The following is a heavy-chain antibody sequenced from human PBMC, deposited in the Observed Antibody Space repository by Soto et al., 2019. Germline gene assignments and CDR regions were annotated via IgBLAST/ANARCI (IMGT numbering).Heavy chain of an antibody. CDR2: IYYSGST. D-gene: IGHD2-2*01. J-gene: IGHJ5*02. Sequence: SETLSLTCPFSGGSISSYYWSWIRQPPGKGLEWIGYIYYSGSTNYNPSLKSRVTISVDTSKNQFSLKLSSVTAADTAVYYCARHYCSSTSCYYLYNQNWFDPWGQGTLVTVS. CDR3: ARHYCSSTSCYYLYNQNWFDP. V-gene: IGHV4-59*01. CDR1: GGSISSYY.